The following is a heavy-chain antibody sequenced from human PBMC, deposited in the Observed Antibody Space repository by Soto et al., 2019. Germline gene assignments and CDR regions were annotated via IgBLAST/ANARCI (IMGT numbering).Heavy chain of an antibody. CDR2: IDPSDSYT. V-gene: IGHV5-10-1*01. Sequence: GESLQISCKGSGYSFTSYWISCVRQMPGKGLEWMGRIDPSDSYTNYSPSFQGHVTISADKSISTAYLQWSSLKASETAMYYCASSTGGDDVAYYYGMEVWGEGTKVTVSS. CDR3: ASSTGGDDVAYYYGMEV. D-gene: IGHD2-2*01. CDR1: GYSFTSYW. J-gene: IGHJ6*04.